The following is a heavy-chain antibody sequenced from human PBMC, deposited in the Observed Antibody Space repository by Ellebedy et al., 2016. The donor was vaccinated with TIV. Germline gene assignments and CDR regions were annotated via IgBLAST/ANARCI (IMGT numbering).Heavy chain of an antibody. CDR1: GYTFTNYG. J-gene: IGHJ3*02. CDR2: ISVYNGNT. V-gene: IGHV1-18*01. CDR3: ATDSSKSPLVMVTSVHAFDI. Sequence: AASVKVSCKASGYTFTNYGISWVRQAPGQGLEWMGWISVYNGNTNYAQKLQGRVTMSEDTSTDTSYMELSSLTSEDTAIYFCATDSSKSPLVMVTSVHAFDIWGQGTMVIVSS. D-gene: IGHD2-21*02.